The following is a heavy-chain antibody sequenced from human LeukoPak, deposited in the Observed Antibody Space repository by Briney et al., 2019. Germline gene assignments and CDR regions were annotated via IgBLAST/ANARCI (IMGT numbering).Heavy chain of an antibody. CDR1: GFTFSSYW. Sequence: GGSLRLSCAASGFTFSSYWMHWVRQAPGKGLVWVSRINSDGGSTRYADSAKGRFTISRDNAKNTLYLQMNSLRAEDTAVYYCVRGVGGDSRFDPWGQGTLVTVSS. CDR3: VRGVGGDSRFDP. J-gene: IGHJ5*02. V-gene: IGHV3-74*01. CDR2: INSDGGST. D-gene: IGHD1-26*01.